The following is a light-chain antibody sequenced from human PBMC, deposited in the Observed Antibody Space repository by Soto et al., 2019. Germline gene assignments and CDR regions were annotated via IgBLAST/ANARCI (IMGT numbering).Light chain of an antibody. CDR1: SSDVGGYKY. J-gene: IGLJ2*01. CDR2: EVS. Sequence: QSALTQPASVSGSPGQSITISCTGTSSDVGGYKYVSWYQQHPGKAPKLMIYEVSNRPSGVSNRFSGPKSGNTASLTISGLQAEDEADYYCSSYTSSSTQVFGGGTKLTVL. V-gene: IGLV2-14*01. CDR3: SSYTSSSTQV.